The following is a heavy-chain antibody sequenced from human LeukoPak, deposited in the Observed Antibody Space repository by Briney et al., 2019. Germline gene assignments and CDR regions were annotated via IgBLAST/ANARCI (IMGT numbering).Heavy chain of an antibody. D-gene: IGHD3-22*01. Sequence: GGSLRLSCAASGFTFSSYAMSWVRQAPEKGLEWVSTISGSGGGTYYADSVKGRFTISRDDSKNTLYLQMNSLRAEDTAVYYCARDRYDSSLHAFDIWGQGTMVTVSS. CDR2: ISGSGGGT. CDR3: ARDRYDSSLHAFDI. J-gene: IGHJ3*02. CDR1: GFTFSSYA. V-gene: IGHV3-23*01.